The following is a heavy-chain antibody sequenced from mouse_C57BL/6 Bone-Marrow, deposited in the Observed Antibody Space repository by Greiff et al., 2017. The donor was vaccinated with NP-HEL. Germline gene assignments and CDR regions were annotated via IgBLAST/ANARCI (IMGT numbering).Heavy chain of an antibody. Sequence: EVQLMESGGGLVKPGGSLKLSCAASGFTFRDYGMHWVRQAPEKGLEWVAYISSGSSTIYYADTVKGRFTIARDNAKNTLFLQMTSLRSEDTAMYYCARLGTGSYYYAMDYWGQGTSVTVSS. CDR1: GFTFRDYG. D-gene: IGHD4-1*01. CDR3: ARLGTGSYYYAMDY. J-gene: IGHJ4*01. CDR2: ISSGSSTI. V-gene: IGHV5-17*01.